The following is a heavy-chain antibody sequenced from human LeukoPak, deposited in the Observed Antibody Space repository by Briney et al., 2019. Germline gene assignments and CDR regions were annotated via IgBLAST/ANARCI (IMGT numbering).Heavy chain of an antibody. D-gene: IGHD4-23*01. CDR1: GGSISSYY. V-gene: IGHV4-4*07. CDR2: IYTSGST. CDR3: AREKEVGTFDY. Sequence: SETLSLTCTVSGGSISSYYWSWIRQPAGKGLEWIGRIYTSGSTNYNPSLKSRVTMSVDTSKNQYSLKLRSVTAADTAVYYCAREKEVGTFDYWGQGTLVTVSS. J-gene: IGHJ4*02.